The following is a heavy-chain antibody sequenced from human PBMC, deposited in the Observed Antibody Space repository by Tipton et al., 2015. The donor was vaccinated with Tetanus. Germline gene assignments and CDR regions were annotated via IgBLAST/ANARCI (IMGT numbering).Heavy chain of an antibody. CDR3: ARGYSYGGGWFDP. D-gene: IGHD5-18*01. V-gene: IGHV4-39*01. J-gene: IGHJ5*02. CDR1: GGSISSSSYY. CDR2: IYYRGST. Sequence: TLSLTCTVSGGSISSSSYYWGWIRQPPGKGLEWIGSIYYRGSTYYNPSLKSRVTISEDTSKNQFSLKLSSVTAADTAVYYCARGYSYGGGWFDPWGQGTLVTVSS.